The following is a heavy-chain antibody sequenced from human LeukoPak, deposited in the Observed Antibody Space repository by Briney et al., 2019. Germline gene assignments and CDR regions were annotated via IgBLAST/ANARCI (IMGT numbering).Heavy chain of an antibody. J-gene: IGHJ4*02. CDR3: AKSGSSLHSDY. D-gene: IGHD1-26*01. CDR1: GFTFSSYA. V-gene: IGHV3-23*01. CDR2: ISGSGGST. Sequence: GASLRLSCAASGFTFSSYAMSWVRQAPGKGLVWVSAISGSGGSTYYADSVKGRFTISRDNSKNTLYLQMNSLRAEDTAVYHCAKSGSSLHSDYWGQGTLVTVSS.